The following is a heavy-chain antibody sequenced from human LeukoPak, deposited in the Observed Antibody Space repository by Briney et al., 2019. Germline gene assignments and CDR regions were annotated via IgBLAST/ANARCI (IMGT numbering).Heavy chain of an antibody. D-gene: IGHD6-19*01. V-gene: IGHV4-59*12. CDR2: IYYSGST. CDR3: ARDADSSGWYGPEVGLFDP. CDR1: GGSISSYY. Sequence: PSETLSLTCTVSGGSISSYYWSWIRQPPGKGLEWIGYIYYSGSTNYNPSLKSRVTISVDTSKNQFSLKLSSVTAADTAVYYCARDADSSGWYGPEVGLFDPWGQGTLVTVSS. J-gene: IGHJ5*02.